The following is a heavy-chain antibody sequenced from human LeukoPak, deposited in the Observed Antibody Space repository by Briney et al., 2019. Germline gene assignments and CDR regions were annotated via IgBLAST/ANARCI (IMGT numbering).Heavy chain of an antibody. Sequence: ASVKVSCKASGYTFTSYYMHWVRQAPGQVLGWMGIINPSGGSTSYAQKFQGRVTMTRDTSTSTVYMELSSLRSEDTAVYYCARIGRDNWNYVERYFDYWGQGTLVTVSS. D-gene: IGHD1-7*01. CDR2: INPSGGST. CDR1: GYTFTSYY. J-gene: IGHJ4*02. CDR3: ARIGRDNWNYVERYFDY. V-gene: IGHV1-46*01.